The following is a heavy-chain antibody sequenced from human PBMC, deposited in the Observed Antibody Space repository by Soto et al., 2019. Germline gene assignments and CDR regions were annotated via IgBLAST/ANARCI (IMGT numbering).Heavy chain of an antibody. CDR3: ARESEDLTSNFDY. CDR1: GFTFSSYA. J-gene: IGHJ4*02. CDR2: ISSTTNYI. V-gene: IGHV3-21*06. Sequence: LRLSCAASGFTFSSYAMSWVRQAPGKGLEWVSSISSTTNYIYYGDSMKGRFTISRDNAKNSLYLEMNSLRAEDTAVYYCARESEDLTSNFDYWGQGTLVTVSS.